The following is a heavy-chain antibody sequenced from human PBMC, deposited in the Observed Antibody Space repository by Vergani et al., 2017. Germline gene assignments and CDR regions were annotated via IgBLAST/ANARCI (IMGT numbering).Heavy chain of an antibody. CDR1: GGLMSGYY. Sequence: QVRLQESGPGLVKPSEILSLTCSVSGGLMSGYYWSWIRQPPGKELEWIGYMYHSGSTNYNPSLETRVTISGDTSKNQFSLKLNSVTAADTAVYYCGRVADFYGLGSRLLDLWGQGILVTVSS. J-gene: IGHJ5*02. D-gene: IGHD3-10*01. CDR2: MYHSGST. V-gene: IGHV4-59*01. CDR3: GRVADFYGLGSRLLDL.